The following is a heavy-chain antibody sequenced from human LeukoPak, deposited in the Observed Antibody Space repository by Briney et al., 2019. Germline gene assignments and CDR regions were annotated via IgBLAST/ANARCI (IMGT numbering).Heavy chain of an antibody. D-gene: IGHD3-22*01. Sequence: SGGSLRLSCAGTGFTFSSYEMNWVRQAPGKRLEWISYTARSGGTIYYADSVKGRFTISRDNAKNSLSPQMNSLRADDTALYYCARGLLDSSGYFRDAFDIWGQGTMVTVSS. J-gene: IGHJ3*02. CDR1: GFTFSSYE. CDR2: TARSGGTI. V-gene: IGHV3-48*03. CDR3: ARGLLDSSGYFRDAFDI.